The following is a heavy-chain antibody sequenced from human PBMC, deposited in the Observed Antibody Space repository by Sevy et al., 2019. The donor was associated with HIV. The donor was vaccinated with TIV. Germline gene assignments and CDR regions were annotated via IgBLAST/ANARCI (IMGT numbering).Heavy chain of an antibody. CDR3: ARAPKENYDYVTGSFDY. CDR2: IKIGSSYI. J-gene: IGHJ4*02. D-gene: IGHD3-16*01. CDR1: GFTFSSYS. V-gene: IGHV3-21*06. Sequence: GGSLRLSCAASGFTFSSYSMNWVRQAPGMGLEWVSSIKIGSSYIYYADSVKGRFTISRDNAKNLLYLQMNSLSAEDTAVVYCARAPKENYDYVTGSFDYWGQGTLVTVSS.